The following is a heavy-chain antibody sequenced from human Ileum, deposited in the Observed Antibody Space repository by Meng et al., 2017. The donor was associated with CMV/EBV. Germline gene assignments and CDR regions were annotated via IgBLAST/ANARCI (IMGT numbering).Heavy chain of an antibody. CDR3: ARWGIAAAGSSVGFDY. CDR1: YTFTSYY. CDR2: INPSGGST. J-gene: IGHJ4*02. Sequence: YTFTSYYMHGVRQAPGQGLEWMGRINPSGGSTSYAQKFQGRVTMTRDTSTSTVYMELSSLRSEDTAVYYCARWGIAAAGSSVGFDYWGQGTLVTVSS. V-gene: IGHV1-46*01. D-gene: IGHD6-13*01.